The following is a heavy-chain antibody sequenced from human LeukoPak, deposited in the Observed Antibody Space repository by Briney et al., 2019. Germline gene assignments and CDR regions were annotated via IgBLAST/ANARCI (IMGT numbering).Heavy chain of an antibody. V-gene: IGHV1-69*05. CDR1: GGTFSSYA. CDR2: IIPICGTA. CDR3: ASDSCGALDY. Sequence: ASVKVSCKASGGTFSSYAISWVRQAPGQGLEWMGRIIPICGTAHYAQKFQGRVTITTDESKSRAYMEVSSLRCEDTAVFYCASDSCGALDYWGQGTLVTVSS. J-gene: IGHJ4*02. D-gene: IGHD1-26*01.